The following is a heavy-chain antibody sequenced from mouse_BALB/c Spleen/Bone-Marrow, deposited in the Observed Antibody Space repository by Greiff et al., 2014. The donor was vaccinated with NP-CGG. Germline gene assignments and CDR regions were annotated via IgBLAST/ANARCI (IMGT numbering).Heavy chain of an antibody. CDR2: INPNNGGT. CDR1: GYTFTDYN. Sequence: EVQLQESGPELVKPGASVKIPCKASGYTFTDYNMDWVKQSHGKSLEWIGDINPNNGGTIYNQKFKGKATLTVDESSSTAYMELRSLTSEDTAVYYCARGELGRFAYWGQGTLVTVSA. V-gene: IGHV1-18*01. J-gene: IGHJ3*01. CDR3: ARGELGRFAY. D-gene: IGHD4-1*01.